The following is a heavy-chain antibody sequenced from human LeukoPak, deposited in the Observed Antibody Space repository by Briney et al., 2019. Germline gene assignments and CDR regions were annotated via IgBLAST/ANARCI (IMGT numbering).Heavy chain of an antibody. D-gene: IGHD3-10*01. CDR3: AKMVTMVRGVVSFDY. V-gene: IGHV3-23*01. CDR2: ISGSGGST. Sequence: GGSLRLSCAASGFTFSSYAMSWVRQAPGKGLEWVSAISGSGGSTYYADSVKGRFTISRDNSKNMLYLQMNSLRAEDTAVYYCAKMVTMVRGVVSFDYWGQGTLVTVSS. CDR1: GFTFSSYA. J-gene: IGHJ4*02.